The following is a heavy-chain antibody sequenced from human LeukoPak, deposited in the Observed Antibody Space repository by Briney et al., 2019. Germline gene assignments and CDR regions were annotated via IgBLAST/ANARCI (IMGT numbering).Heavy chain of an antibody. V-gene: IGHV3-66*04. CDR3: AGQWLVLVVAFDI. Sequence: PGGSLRLSCAASGFTVSSNYMSWVRQAPGKGLEWVSVIYSGGSTYYADSVKGRFTISRDNSKNTLYLQMNSLRAEDTAVYYCAGQWLVLVVAFDIWGQGTMVTVSS. CDR2: IYSGGST. CDR1: GFTVSSNY. D-gene: IGHD6-19*01. J-gene: IGHJ3*02.